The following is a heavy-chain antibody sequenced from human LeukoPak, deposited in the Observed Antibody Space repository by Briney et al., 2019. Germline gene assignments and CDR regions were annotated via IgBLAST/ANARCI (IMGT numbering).Heavy chain of an antibody. J-gene: IGHJ4*02. CDR3: ARHSPSLRYCSGGNCFLHY. V-gene: IGHV5-10-1*01. CDR2: IDSSDSYT. CDR1: GYSFTSYW. Sequence: GESLKISCKGSGYSFTSYWITWVRQMSGKGLEWMGMIDSSDSYTNYSPSFQGHVTISADKSISTAYLQWSSLKASDTAMYHCARHSPSLRYCSGGNCFLHYWGQGTLVTVSS. D-gene: IGHD2-15*01.